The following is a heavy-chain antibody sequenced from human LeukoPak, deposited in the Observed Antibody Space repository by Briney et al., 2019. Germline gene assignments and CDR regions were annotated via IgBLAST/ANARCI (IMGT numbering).Heavy chain of an antibody. D-gene: IGHD4-17*01. J-gene: IGHJ3*02. Sequence: PGGSLRLSCAASGFSFSTSWMDWVRQAPGKGLEWVANIKPDGSEKYSVDSVKGRFTISRDNAKNSLYLQMNSLRAEDTAVYYCARDRRDGDYGAFDIWGQGTMVTVSS. CDR3: ARDRRDGDYGAFDI. CDR1: GFSFSTSW. V-gene: IGHV3-7*01. CDR2: IKPDGSEK.